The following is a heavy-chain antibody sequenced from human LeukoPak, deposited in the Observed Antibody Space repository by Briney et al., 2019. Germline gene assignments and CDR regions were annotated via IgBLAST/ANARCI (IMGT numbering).Heavy chain of an antibody. CDR2: IYYSGST. Sequence: SETLSLTCTISGGSISSYYWSWIRQPPGKGLEWIGYIYYSGSTNYNPSLKSRVTISLDTSTNQSSLKLSSVTAADTAVYYCARHSGSYGSAIDYWGQGTLVTVSS. CDR1: GGSISSYY. D-gene: IGHD1-26*01. V-gene: IGHV4-59*08. J-gene: IGHJ4*02. CDR3: ARHSGSYGSAIDY.